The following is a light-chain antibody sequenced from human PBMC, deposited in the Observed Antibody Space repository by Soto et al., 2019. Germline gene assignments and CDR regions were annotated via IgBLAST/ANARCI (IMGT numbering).Light chain of an antibody. CDR2: TSS. CDR1: QTISTY. CDR3: QQSYQTPWT. J-gene: IGKJ1*01. Sequence: IQMTQSPSSLAASVGDRITMTCRASQTISTYLNWYQQKPGKAPKLLISTSSTLQSGVPSRFSGSGSGTEFTLSIRGLQPDDVATYFCQQSYQTPWTFDLGTKVEI. V-gene: IGKV1-39*01.